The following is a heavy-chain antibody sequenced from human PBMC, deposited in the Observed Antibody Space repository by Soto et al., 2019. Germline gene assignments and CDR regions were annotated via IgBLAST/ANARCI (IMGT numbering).Heavy chain of an antibody. Sequence: QVQLVESGGGVVQPGTSLRLSCAASGFAVSSYSVNWVRQAPGKGLEWVSAMSLDGNSRYFADSVKGRFTISRDSSKNTWSLQMNSLGPEDSAVAHCTRGRSLIANNNFEQLGQGTQVTVSS. V-gene: IGHV3-30-3*01. CDR3: TRGRSLIANNNFEQ. CDR1: GFAVSSYS. CDR2: MSLDGNSR. J-gene: IGHJ4*02. D-gene: IGHD2-21*01.